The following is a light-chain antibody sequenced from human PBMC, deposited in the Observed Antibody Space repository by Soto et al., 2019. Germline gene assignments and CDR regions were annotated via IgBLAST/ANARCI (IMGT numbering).Light chain of an antibody. CDR1: SSDIGGYNS. J-gene: IGLJ1*01. V-gene: IGLV2-14*03. Sequence: QSVLTQSPSASGSPGQSVTISCTGTSSDIGGYNSVSWYQQHPGKAPKVMIYGVTNRPSGVSDRFSGSKTGNTASLTISGLQAEDEAAYYCFSHRSGNSHVFGTGTKVTVL. CDR2: GVT. CDR3: FSHRSGNSHV.